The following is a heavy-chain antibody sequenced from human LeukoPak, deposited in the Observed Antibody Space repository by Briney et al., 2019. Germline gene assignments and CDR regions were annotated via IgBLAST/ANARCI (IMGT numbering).Heavy chain of an antibody. Sequence: GESLKISCKGSGYSFTNYWIGWVRQMPGKGLEWMGIIFPDDSDVRYSPSFQGQVTISGDKSISTAYLQWSSLKASDTAMYYRARSEQSYYYGSGSRYYYYYYYMDVWGKGTTVTVSS. CDR3: ARSEQSYYYGSGSRYYYYYYYMDV. D-gene: IGHD3-10*01. CDR1: GYSFTNYW. V-gene: IGHV5-51*01. J-gene: IGHJ6*03. CDR2: IFPDDSDV.